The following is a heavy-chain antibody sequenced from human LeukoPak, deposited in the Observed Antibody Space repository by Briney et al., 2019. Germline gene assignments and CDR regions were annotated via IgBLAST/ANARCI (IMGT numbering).Heavy chain of an antibody. V-gene: IGHV4-34*01. D-gene: IGHD2/OR15-2a*01. CDR3: ARARRGGYFRD. Sequence: SETLSLTCAVYGGSFSGYYWSWIRQPPGKGLEWIGEIKHSGSTNYNPSLKSRVTISVDTSKNQFSLKLSSVTAADTAVYYCARARRGGYFRDWGQGTLVTVSS. CDR1: GGSFSGYY. CDR2: IKHSGST. J-gene: IGHJ4*02.